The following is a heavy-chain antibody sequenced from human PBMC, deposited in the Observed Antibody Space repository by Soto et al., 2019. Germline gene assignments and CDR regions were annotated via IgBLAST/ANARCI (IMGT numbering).Heavy chain of an antibody. Sequence: QVQLQESGPGLVKVSETLSLTCTVSGGSINSYYWSWIRQPPGKGLGWVADIDYSGRTNYNPSLKSRLTISVDTSKNQLSLKVRSVTAADTAVYYCAREIRLVGVTGWFDPWGQGTLVTVSS. J-gene: IGHJ5*02. D-gene: IGHD1-26*01. CDR3: AREIRLVGVTGWFDP. CDR2: IDYSGRT. V-gene: IGHV4-59*01. CDR1: GGSINSYY.